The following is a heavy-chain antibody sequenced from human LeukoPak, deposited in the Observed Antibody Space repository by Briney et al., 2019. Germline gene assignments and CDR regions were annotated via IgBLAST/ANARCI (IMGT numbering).Heavy chain of an antibody. CDR3: ASTYSSGWYGLIDY. CDR2: IYTSGST. J-gene: IGHJ4*02. V-gene: IGHV4-4*07. D-gene: IGHD6-19*01. CDR1: GGSISSYY. Sequence: PSETLSLTCTVSGGSISSYYWSWIRQPAGKALEWIGRIYTSGSTNYNPSLKSRVTMSVDTSKNQFSLKLSSVTAADTAVYYCASTYSSGWYGLIDYWGQGTLVTVSS.